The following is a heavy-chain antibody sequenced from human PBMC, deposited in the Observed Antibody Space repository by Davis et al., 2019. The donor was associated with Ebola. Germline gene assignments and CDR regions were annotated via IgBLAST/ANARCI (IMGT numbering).Heavy chain of an antibody. J-gene: IGHJ4*02. D-gene: IGHD6-13*01. CDR2: VIYSGGST. Sequence: GESLKISCAASGFNFAASAMLWVRLAPGKGLEWVAVIYSGGSTYYADPVKGRFTISRDNSKDTVHLQMNSLRAEDTAVYYCTRGRGGSSWELYWGQGTLVTVSS. V-gene: IGHV3-23*01. CDR3: TRGRGGSSWELY. CDR1: GFNFAASA.